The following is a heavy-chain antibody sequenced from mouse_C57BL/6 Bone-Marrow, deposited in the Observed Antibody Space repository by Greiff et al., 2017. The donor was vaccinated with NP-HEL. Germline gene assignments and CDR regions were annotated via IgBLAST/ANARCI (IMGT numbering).Heavy chain of an antibody. Sequence: VKLQESGAELVKPGASVKLSCKASGYTFTSYWMHWVKQRPGRGLEWIGRIDPNSGGTKYNEKFKSKATLTVDKPSSTAYMQLSSLTSEDSAVYYCARESYGNYLYYYAMDYWGQGTSVTVSS. V-gene: IGHV1-72*01. J-gene: IGHJ4*01. D-gene: IGHD2-1*01. CDR1: GYTFTSYW. CDR3: ARESYGNYLYYYAMDY. CDR2: IDPNSGGT.